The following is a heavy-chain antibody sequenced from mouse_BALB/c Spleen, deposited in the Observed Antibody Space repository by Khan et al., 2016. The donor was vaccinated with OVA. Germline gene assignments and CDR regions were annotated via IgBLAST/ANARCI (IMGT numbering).Heavy chain of an antibody. Sequence: EVQLQESGPELVKPGASVKISCKASGYSFTGYFMNWVMQSHGKSLEWIGRINPHIGETFYNQKFTGKATLTVDESSSTAHMVLRSLASEDSAVYYCARKNGSDFDYWGQGTTLTVSS. V-gene: IGHV1-20*02. CDR3: ARKNGSDFDY. J-gene: IGHJ2*01. CDR2: INPHIGET. D-gene: IGHD1-1*01. CDR1: GYSFTGYF.